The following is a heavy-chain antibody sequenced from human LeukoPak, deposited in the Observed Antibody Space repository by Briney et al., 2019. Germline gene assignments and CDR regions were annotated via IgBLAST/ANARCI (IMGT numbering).Heavy chain of an antibody. J-gene: IGHJ4*02. CDR3: ASDISNKGFDY. V-gene: IGHV3-53*01. D-gene: IGHD3-3*02. Sequence: GGSLRLSCAASGFSVSDTHMSWVRQAPGKGLEWVSAMYTGGTTYYADSVTGRFTISRDKSKNTLYLQMNSLRVEDTAVYYCASDISNKGFDYWGQGTLVTVSS. CDR2: MYTGGTT. CDR1: GFSVSDTH.